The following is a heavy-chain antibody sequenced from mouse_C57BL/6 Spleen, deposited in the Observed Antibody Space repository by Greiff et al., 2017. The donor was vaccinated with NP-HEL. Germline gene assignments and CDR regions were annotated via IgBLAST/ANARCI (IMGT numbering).Heavy chain of an antibody. CDR3: ARGGQSAGYVAWCAY. D-gene: IGHD3-2*02. CDR1: GYTFTGYW. J-gene: IGHJ3*01. Sequence: VQLQQPGTELVKPGASVKLSCKASGYTFTGYWMHWVKQRPGQGLEWIGNINPSNGGTNYNEKFKSKATLTVDKSSSTAYMQLSSLTSEDSAVYYCARGGQSAGYVAWCAYWGQGTLVTVSA. CDR2: INPSNGGT. V-gene: IGHV1-53*01.